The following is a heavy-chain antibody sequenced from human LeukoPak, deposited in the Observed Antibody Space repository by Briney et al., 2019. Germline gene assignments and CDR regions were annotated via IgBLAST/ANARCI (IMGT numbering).Heavy chain of an antibody. CDR3: ARGSVRFLEWLPFDP. CDR2: ISAYNGNT. Sequence: ASVKVSCKASGGTFSSYAISWVRQAPGQGLEWMGWISAYNGNTNYAQKLQGRVTMTTDTSTSTAYMELRSLRSDDTAVYYCARGSVRFLEWLPFDPWGQGTLVTVSS. V-gene: IGHV1-18*01. D-gene: IGHD3-3*01. CDR1: GGTFSSYA. J-gene: IGHJ5*02.